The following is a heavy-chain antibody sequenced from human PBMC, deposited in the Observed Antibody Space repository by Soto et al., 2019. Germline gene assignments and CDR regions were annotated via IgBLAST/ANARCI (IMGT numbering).Heavy chain of an antibody. D-gene: IGHD3-22*01. CDR3: VRGSGSVTEY. CDR2: IKEDVSEI. Sequence: GGSLRLSCAASGFTFSNYWMHWVRQAPGKGLEWVANIKEDVSEIYYVDSVKGRFTISRDNAKSSLYLQMNSLRAEDTALYYCVRGSGSVTEYWGQGTLVTVSS. J-gene: IGHJ4*02. CDR1: GFTFSNYW. V-gene: IGHV3-7*01.